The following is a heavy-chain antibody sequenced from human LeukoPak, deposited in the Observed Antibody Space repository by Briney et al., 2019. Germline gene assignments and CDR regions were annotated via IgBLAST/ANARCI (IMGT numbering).Heavy chain of an antibody. CDR2: ISYDGSNK. Sequence: AGGSLRLSCAASGFTFSSYGMHGVRQAPGKGLEWVAVISYDGSNKYYADSVKGRFTISRDNSKNTLYLQMNSLRAEDTAVYYCARPHPRTVFGVFSYYYGMDVWGQGTTVTVSS. V-gene: IGHV3-30*03. D-gene: IGHD3-3*01. CDR3: ARPHPRTVFGVFSYYYGMDV. CDR1: GFTFSSYG. J-gene: IGHJ6*02.